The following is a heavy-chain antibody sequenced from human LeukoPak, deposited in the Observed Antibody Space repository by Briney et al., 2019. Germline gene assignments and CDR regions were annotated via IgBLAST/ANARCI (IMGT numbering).Heavy chain of an antibody. CDR3: AKDSGDYTFDY. CDR2: ISGSGGSG. V-gene: IGHV3-23*01. CDR1: GVTFSCYA. J-gene: IGHJ4*02. Sequence: GVSLRLSCAASGVTFSCYAVSWVRQAPGEGLEWVSSISGSGGSGYYADSVKGRFTIPRDNSKNTLYLQMNSLRAEDTAVYYCAKDSGDYTFDYWGQGTLVTVSS. D-gene: IGHD2-21*02.